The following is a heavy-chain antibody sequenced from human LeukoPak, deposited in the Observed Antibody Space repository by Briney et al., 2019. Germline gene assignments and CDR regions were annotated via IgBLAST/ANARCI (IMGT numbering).Heavy chain of an antibody. V-gene: IGHV4-59*01. CDR3: ARVPRSYYYYYYMDV. CDR2: IYYSGSS. J-gene: IGHJ6*03. Sequence: SETLSLTCNVSGGSISGYHWSWIRQPPGKVLEWLGYIYYSGSSNYNPSLKSRVTMSADTSKNQFSLKLSSVTAADTAVYYCARVPRSYYYYYYMDVWGKGTTVTVSS. CDR1: GGSISGYH.